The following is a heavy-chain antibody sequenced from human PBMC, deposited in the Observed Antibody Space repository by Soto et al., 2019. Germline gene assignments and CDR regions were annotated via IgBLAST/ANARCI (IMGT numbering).Heavy chain of an antibody. D-gene: IGHD3-10*01. CDR2: PSSNGRST. CDR1: GFTFSNYA. J-gene: IGHJ4*02. Sequence: GGSLRLSCAASGFTFSNYAMNWVRQAPGKGLEWVSAPSSNGRSTYYADSVKGRFTISRDNSKNTLYLQMNSLRAEDTAVYYCAKEFRLGDSSQLFDYWGRGTLFTVP. CDR3: AKEFRLGDSSQLFDY. V-gene: IGHV3-23*01.